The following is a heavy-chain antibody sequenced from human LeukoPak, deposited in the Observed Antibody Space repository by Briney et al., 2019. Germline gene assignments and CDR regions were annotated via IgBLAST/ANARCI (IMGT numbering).Heavy chain of an antibody. CDR1: GFRFDDYG. V-gene: IGHV3-20*04. Sequence: GGSLRLSCAASGFRFDDYGMSWVRHVPGKGLEWVSGTNWDGASTGYADSVKGRFTISRDNVKNFLYLQMNSLRVEDTAVYYCARDPTPRYCSGGSCYTHYGMDVWGQGTTVTVSS. CDR2: TNWDGAST. CDR3: ARDPTPRYCSGGSCYTHYGMDV. D-gene: IGHD2-15*01. J-gene: IGHJ6*02.